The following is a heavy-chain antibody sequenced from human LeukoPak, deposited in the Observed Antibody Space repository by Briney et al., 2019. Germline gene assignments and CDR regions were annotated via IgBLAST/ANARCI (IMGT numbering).Heavy chain of an antibody. Sequence: PGGSLRLSCAASGFIFSNYLMNWVRQAPGKGLEWVANIKQDGSEKYYVDSVKGRFTISRDNAKKSLYLQMNSLRAEDTAVYYCVIRECWGQGILVTVSS. V-gene: IGHV3-7*05. CDR1: GFIFSNYL. D-gene: IGHD3-10*01. CDR3: VIREC. J-gene: IGHJ4*02. CDR2: IKQDGSEK.